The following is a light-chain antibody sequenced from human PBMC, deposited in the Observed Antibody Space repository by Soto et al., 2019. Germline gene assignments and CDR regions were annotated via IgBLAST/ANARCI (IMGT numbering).Light chain of an antibody. V-gene: IGKV1-39*01. CDR3: QQYYSTPPT. Sequence: DIQMTQSPSSLSASVGDRVTITCRASQSISSYLNWYQQKPGKAPKLLIYGASSLKSGVPSRFSGSGSGTDFTLTISSLQAEDVAVYYCQQYYSTPPTFGQGTKVDIK. CDR1: QSISSY. CDR2: GAS. J-gene: IGKJ1*01.